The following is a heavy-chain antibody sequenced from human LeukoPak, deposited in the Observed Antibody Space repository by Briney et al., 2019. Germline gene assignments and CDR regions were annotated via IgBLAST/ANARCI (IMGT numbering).Heavy chain of an antibody. Sequence: GGSLRLSCAASGFTFSDHYMDWFRQAQGKGLQWVGRSRNKANSYVAEYAAPVKGRFTISRDDSKNSVFLQMDSLKTEDTAVYYCARELAAGPSDHWGQGTLVTVSS. CDR2: SRNKANSYVA. J-gene: IGHJ4*02. D-gene: IGHD6-13*01. CDR1: GFTFSDHY. CDR3: ARELAAGPSDH. V-gene: IGHV3-72*01.